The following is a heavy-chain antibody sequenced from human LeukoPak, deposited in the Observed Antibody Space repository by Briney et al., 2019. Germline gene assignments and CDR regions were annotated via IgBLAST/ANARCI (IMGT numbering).Heavy chain of an antibody. CDR1: GGSIRSYY. Sequence: PSETLSLTCAGSGGSIRSYYWSWIRQPPGKGLEWIGYIYYSGSTNYNPSLKSRVTISVDTSKNQFSLKLNSVTAADTAVYYCARDREASAGYDAFDIWGQGTMVTVSS. CDR3: ARDREASAGYDAFDI. CDR2: IYYSGST. V-gene: IGHV4-59*01. D-gene: IGHD6-13*01. J-gene: IGHJ3*02.